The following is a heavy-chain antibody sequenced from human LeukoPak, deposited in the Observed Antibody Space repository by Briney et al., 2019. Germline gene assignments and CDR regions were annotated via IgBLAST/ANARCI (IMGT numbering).Heavy chain of an antibody. D-gene: IGHD3-10*01. Sequence: GGSLRLSCAASGFTFSNYAMSWVRQTPGKGLEWVSAISGSGGSTYYADSVKGRFTISRDNSKNTLYLQMNSLRAEDTAVYYCAKTLLWFGESYYFDYWGQGTLVTVSS. CDR1: GFTFSNYA. V-gene: IGHV3-23*01. J-gene: IGHJ4*02. CDR2: ISGSGGST. CDR3: AKTLLWFGESYYFDY.